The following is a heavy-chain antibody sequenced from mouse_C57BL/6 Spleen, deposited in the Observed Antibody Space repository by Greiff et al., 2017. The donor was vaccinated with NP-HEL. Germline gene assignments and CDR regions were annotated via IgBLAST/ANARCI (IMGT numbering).Heavy chain of an antibody. D-gene: IGHD1-1*01. V-gene: IGHV1-82*01. CDR2: RNPGDGDT. Sequence: QVQLQQSGPELVKPGASVKISCKASGYAFSSSWMNWVKQRPGKGLEWSGRRNPGDGDTNYNGKFKGKATLTADNSSSTSYMQLSSLTSEDSAVYCCARFHYGSSYWYFEVWGTGTTVTVSS. CDR1: GYAFSSSW. CDR3: ARFHYGSSYWYFEV. J-gene: IGHJ1*03.